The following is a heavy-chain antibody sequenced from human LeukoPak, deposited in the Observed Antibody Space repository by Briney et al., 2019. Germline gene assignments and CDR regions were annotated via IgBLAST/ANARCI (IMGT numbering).Heavy chain of an antibody. CDR3: ARGRYRSGFVEY. CDR2: IWYDGSNK. J-gene: IGHJ4*02. Sequence: GRSLRLACAVAGFTFISYGMHWVRQAPGKGLEWVAVIWYDGSNKYYVDSVKGRFTISRDNPKNTLYLQMSSLRAEDTAAYYCARGRYRSGFVEYWGQGTLVTVS. V-gene: IGHV3-33*01. CDR1: GFTFISYG. D-gene: IGHD6-25*01.